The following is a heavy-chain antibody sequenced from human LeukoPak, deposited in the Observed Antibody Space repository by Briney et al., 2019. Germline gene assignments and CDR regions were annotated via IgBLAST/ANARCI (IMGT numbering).Heavy chain of an antibody. CDR1: GFTVSGDY. CDR3: ARDGKGLGNYMDV. J-gene: IGHJ6*03. Sequence: GGSLRLSCAASGFTVSGDYMSWVRQAPGKGLEWVSVIYSGGSTYYADSVKGRFTISRDNAKNSLYLQMNSLRAEDTAVYYCARDGKGLGNYMDVWGKGTTVTVSS. CDR2: IYSGGST. V-gene: IGHV3-53*01. D-gene: IGHD1-14*01.